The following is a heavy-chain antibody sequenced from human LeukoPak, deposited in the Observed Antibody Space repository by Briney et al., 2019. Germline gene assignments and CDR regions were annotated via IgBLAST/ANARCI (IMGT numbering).Heavy chain of an antibody. V-gene: IGHV3-48*03. D-gene: IGHD2-15*01. J-gene: IGHJ4*02. Sequence: PGGSLRLSCTASGFTFSSYEMYWVRQAPGKGLEWVSYISSSGSTIYYADSVKGRFTISRDNARNSLYLQMNSLRAEDTAVYYCARIDCSGGSCYSGYFDYWGQGTLVTVSS. CDR1: GFTFSSYE. CDR2: ISSSGSTI. CDR3: ARIDCSGGSCYSGYFDY.